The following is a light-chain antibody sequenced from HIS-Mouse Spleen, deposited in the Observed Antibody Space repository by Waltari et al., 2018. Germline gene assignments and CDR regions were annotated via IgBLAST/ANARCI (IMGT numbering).Light chain of an antibody. V-gene: IGKV1-5*03. CDR2: KAS. CDR1: QSISSW. CDR3: QPYNSYSKLT. Sequence: IQMTQSPSTLSASVGDTVTITCRASQSISSWLAWYQQKPGKAPKLLIYKASSLESGVPSRFSGSGSGTAFTLTISSLQPDDFATYYCQPYNSYSKLTFGGGTKVEIK. J-gene: IGKJ4*01.